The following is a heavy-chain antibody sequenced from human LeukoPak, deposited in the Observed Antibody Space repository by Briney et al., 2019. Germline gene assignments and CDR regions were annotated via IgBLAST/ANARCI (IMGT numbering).Heavy chain of an antibody. D-gene: IGHD2-15*01. Sequence: GASVKVSCKASGYTFTSYGISWVRQAPGQGLEWMGWINTYTGNPTYAQGFTGRFVFSLDTSVSTAYLQISSLRADDTAVYYCARAGQCSGGTCNEWLDPWGQGTLVTVSS. J-gene: IGHJ5*02. CDR3: ARAGQCSGGTCNEWLDP. CDR2: INTYTGNP. V-gene: IGHV7-4-1*02. CDR1: GYTFTSYG.